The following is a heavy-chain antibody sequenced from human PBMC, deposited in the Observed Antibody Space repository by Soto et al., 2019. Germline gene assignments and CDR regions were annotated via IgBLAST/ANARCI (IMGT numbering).Heavy chain of an antibody. J-gene: IGHJ3*02. CDR1: GFTFSSYA. CDR2: ISYDGSNK. Sequence: XGSLRLSCSAAGFTFSSYAMHWVRQAPGKGLEWVAVISYDGSNKYYADSVKGRFTISRDNSKNTLYLQMNSLRAEDTAVYYCARGTSIYSAGATTYAAFDIWGQGTMVTVSS. V-gene: IGHV3-30-3*01. D-gene: IGHD1-26*01. CDR3: ARGTSIYSAGATTYAAFDI.